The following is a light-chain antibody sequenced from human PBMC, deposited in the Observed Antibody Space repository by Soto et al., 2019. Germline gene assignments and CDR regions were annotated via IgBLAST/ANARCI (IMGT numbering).Light chain of an antibody. CDR2: DVV. Sequence: QSALTQPASVSGSPGQSITISCTGTSSDVGGFNSVSWYQLRPGTAPKLILYDVVDRPSGVSYRFSGSKSGNTASLTISGRQAADEADYFCSSYTSTMTNVFGSGTKLTVL. CDR1: SSDVGGFNS. J-gene: IGLJ1*01. CDR3: SSYTSTMTNV. V-gene: IGLV2-14*03.